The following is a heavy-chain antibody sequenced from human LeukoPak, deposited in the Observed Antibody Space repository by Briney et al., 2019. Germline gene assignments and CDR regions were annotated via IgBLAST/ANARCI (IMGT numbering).Heavy chain of an antibody. J-gene: IGHJ4*02. V-gene: IGHV3-7*01. CDR3: ARDQAASQVYYFDY. Sequence: GGYLRLSCAASGFTFSSYWMSWVRQAPGKGLEWVANIKQDGSEKYYVDSVKGRFTISRDNAKNSLYLQMNSLRAEDTAAYYCARDQAASQVYYFDYWGQGTLVTVSS. CDR2: IKQDGSEK. D-gene: IGHD2-15*01. CDR1: GFTFSSYW.